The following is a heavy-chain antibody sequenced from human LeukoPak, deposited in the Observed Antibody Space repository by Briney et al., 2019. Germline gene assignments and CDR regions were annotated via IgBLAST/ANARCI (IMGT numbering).Heavy chain of an antibody. D-gene: IGHD4-23*01. CDR2: ISSTSVYI. V-gene: IGHV3-21*01. CDR3: ARGTTVITPFES. CDR1: GFSFSGYT. Sequence: GGSLRLSCAVSGFSFSGYTMNWVRQAPGKGLEWVSSISSTSVYIYYGNSVEGRFTVSRDNAKNSLYPQMDSLRAEDTAVYYCARGTTVITPFESWGQGTLVTVSS. J-gene: IGHJ4*02.